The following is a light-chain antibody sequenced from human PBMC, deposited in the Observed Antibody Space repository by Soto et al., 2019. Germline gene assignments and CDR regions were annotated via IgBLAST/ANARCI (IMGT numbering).Light chain of an antibody. V-gene: IGLV2-14*01. J-gene: IGLJ1*01. CDR2: DVS. CDR1: SSDVGGYNY. Sequence: LTQPASVSGSPGQSITISCTGTSSDVGGYNYVSWYQQQPGKAPKFMICDVSNRPSGVSNRFSGSKSGNTASLTISGLQAEDEADYYCCSYTTSNTRQIVFGTGTQLTVL. CDR3: CSYTTSNTRQIV.